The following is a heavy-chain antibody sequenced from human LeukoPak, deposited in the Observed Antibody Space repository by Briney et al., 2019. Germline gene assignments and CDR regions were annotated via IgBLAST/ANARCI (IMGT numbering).Heavy chain of an antibody. CDR3: TIFGVDNYYMDV. CDR2: MNPNSGNT. D-gene: IGHD3-3*01. J-gene: IGHJ6*03. Sequence: ASVKVSCKASGYTFTSYDINWVRQATGQGLEWMGWMNPNSGNTGYAQKFQGRVTMTRNTSISTAYMELSSLRSEDTAVYCCTIFGVDNYYMDVWGKGTTVTVSS. CDR1: GYTFTSYD. V-gene: IGHV1-8*01.